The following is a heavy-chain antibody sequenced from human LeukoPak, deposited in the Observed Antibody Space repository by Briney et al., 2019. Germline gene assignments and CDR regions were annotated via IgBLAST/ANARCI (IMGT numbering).Heavy chain of an antibody. CDR1: GFIFRRYG. J-gene: IGHJ4*02. D-gene: IGHD6-13*01. CDR2: IWYDGSNK. Sequence: PGGSLRLSCAASGFIFRRYGMHWVRQTPGEGLEWVAAIWYDGSNKYYAGSVKGRFTISRDNSENTLSLQMNSLRGEDTAVYYCARDIVATGGRYFDHWGQGTLVTVSS. CDR3: ARDIVATGGRYFDH. V-gene: IGHV3-33*01.